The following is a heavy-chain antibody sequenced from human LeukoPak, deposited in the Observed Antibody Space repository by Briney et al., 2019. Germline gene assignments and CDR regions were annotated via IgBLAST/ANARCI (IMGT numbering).Heavy chain of an antibody. V-gene: IGHV4-59*08. Sequence: SETLSLTCTVSGGSMSRYYWSWIRQPPGKGLEWIGYIYYNGNTNYNPSLESRVTISVDTSKNQFSLNLNSVTPADTVVYYCARLEGKVAASNCFDPWGQGTLVTVSS. CDR3: ARLEGKVAASNCFDP. J-gene: IGHJ5*02. CDR2: IYYNGNT. D-gene: IGHD2-15*01. CDR1: GGSMSRYY.